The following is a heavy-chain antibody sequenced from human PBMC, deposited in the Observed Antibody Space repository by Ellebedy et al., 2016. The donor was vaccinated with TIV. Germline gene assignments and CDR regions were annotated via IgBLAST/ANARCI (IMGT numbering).Heavy chain of an antibody. Sequence: GGSLRLFCTASGFTLNNYWMTWVRQAPGKGLEWVANINQDGSDKYYVDSVKGRFTISRDNAKNSLYLQMNSLRADDTSVYYCATDGSYGDFRSPAHAFVTWGQGTVVTVSS. CDR2: INQDGSDK. J-gene: IGHJ3*02. D-gene: IGHD4-17*01. CDR1: GFTLNNYW. V-gene: IGHV3-7*01. CDR3: ATDGSYGDFRSPAHAFVT.